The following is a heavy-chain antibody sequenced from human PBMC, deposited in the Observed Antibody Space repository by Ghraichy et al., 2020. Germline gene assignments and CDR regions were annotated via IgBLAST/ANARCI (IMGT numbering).Heavy chain of an antibody. CDR2: ISYDGSNK. Sequence: GGSLRLSCAASGFTFSSYAMHWVRQAPGKGLEWVAVISYDGSNKYYADSVKGRFTISRDNSKNTLYLQMNSLRAEDTAVYYCASSSMYYFDYWGQGTLVTFPS. CDR1: GFTFSSYA. D-gene: IGHD2-2*01. V-gene: IGHV3-30*04. CDR3: ASSSMYYFDY. J-gene: IGHJ4*02.